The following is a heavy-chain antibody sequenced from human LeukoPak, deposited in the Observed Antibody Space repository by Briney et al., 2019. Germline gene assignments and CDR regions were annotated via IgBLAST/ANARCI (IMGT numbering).Heavy chain of an antibody. V-gene: IGHV4-39*01. Sequence: PSETLSLTCTVSAASTSSSSHHWGWIRQSPGKGLEWIGSVYYGRTTYYSPSLDSRVTISLDTSANQFSLQLNSVTAADTAVYYCARRLTQYDCFDPWGQGILVTVSS. CDR1: AASTSSSSHH. CDR3: ARRLTQYDCFDP. J-gene: IGHJ5*02. D-gene: IGHD2-2*01. CDR2: VYYGRTT.